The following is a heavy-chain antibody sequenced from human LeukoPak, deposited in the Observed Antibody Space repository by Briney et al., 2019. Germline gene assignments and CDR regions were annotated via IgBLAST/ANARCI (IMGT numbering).Heavy chain of an antibody. J-gene: IGHJ4*02. CDR1: GYSFTSYW. Sequence: NLGESLKISCKGSGYSFTSYWIGWVRQLPGKGLEWMGIVHAGDSDTRYSPSFQGQVTFSSDKSISTAYLQWSSLKASDTAMYYCARQGYCSYGRCTPEVGYWGQGTLVTVSS. V-gene: IGHV5-51*01. CDR2: VHAGDSDT. CDR3: ARQGYCSYGRCTPEVGY. D-gene: IGHD2-15*01.